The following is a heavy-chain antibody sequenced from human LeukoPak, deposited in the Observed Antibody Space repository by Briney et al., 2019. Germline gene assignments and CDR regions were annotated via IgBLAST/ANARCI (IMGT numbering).Heavy chain of an antibody. V-gene: IGHV1-69*04. Sequence: ASVKVSCKASGGTFSSYAISWVRQAPGQGLEWMGIINPSGGSTSYAQKFQGRVTITADKSTSTAYMELSSLRSEDTAVYYCARDLLVATIRGGLDYWGQGTLVTVSS. D-gene: IGHD5-12*01. J-gene: IGHJ4*02. CDR1: GGTFSSYA. CDR3: ARDLLVATIRGGLDY. CDR2: INPSGGST.